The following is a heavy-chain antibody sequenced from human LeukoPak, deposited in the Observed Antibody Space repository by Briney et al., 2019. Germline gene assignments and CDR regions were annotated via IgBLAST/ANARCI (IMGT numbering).Heavy chain of an antibody. CDR1: GGSISSSSYY. J-gene: IGHJ4*02. CDR3: ARGTFTMIVVFGY. D-gene: IGHD3-22*01. CDR2: IYYSGST. V-gene: IGHV4-39*07. Sequence: SETLSLTCTVSGGSISSSSYYWGWIRQPPGKGLEWIGSIYYSGSTYYNPSLKSRVNISVDTSKNQFSLKLSSVTAADTAVYYCARGTFTMIVVFGYWGQGTLVTVSS.